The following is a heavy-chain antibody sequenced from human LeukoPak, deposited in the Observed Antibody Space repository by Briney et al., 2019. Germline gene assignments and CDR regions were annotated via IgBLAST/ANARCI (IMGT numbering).Heavy chain of an antibody. CDR1: GFTFRNYA. CDR3: AKESSGGWYFDY. D-gene: IGHD6-19*01. V-gene: IGHV3-23*01. CDR2: ISGTSAYT. J-gene: IGHJ4*02. Sequence: GGSLRLSCAASGFTFRNYAMSWVRQAPGKGLEWVSGISGTSAYTYSADSVKGRFTISRDNSKNTLYLQMNSLRAEDTAVYYCAKESSGGWYFDYWGQGTLVTVSS.